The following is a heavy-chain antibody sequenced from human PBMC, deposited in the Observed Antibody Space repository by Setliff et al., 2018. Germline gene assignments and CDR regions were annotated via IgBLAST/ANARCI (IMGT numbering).Heavy chain of an antibody. V-gene: IGHV3-15*01. J-gene: IGHJ6*03. Sequence: PGGSLRLSCAASRFIFSSAWMSWVRQAPGKGLEWVGRIKAETEGGTTAYAAPVRGRFTISRDDSENTLYLQMTSLKTEDTATYYCTSAKLERRTGHHYYMDVWGKGTTVTVSS. D-gene: IGHD1-1*01. CDR2: IKAETEGGTT. CDR1: RFIFSSAW. CDR3: TSAKLERRTGHHYYMDV.